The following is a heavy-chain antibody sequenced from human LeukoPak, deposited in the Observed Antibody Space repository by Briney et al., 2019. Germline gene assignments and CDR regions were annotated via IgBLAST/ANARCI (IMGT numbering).Heavy chain of an antibody. CDR1: GFTFSNYW. CDR2: IKQDGSKK. J-gene: IGHJ4*02. CDR3: ARFENYFDY. V-gene: IGHV3-7*01. Sequence: GGSLRLSCAASGFTFSNYWMSWVRQAPGKGLEWVANIKQDGSKKYYVDSVKGRFTISRDNAKNSLFLQMNSLRAEDTAVYYCARFENYFDYWGQGTLVTVSS.